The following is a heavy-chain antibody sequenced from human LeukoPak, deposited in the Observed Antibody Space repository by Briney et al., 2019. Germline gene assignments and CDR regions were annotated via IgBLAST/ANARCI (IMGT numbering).Heavy chain of an antibody. D-gene: IGHD3-9*01. Sequence: SETLSLTCTVSGGSISSYYWSWIRQPAGKGLEWIGRIYTSGSTNYNPSLKSRVTISVDTSKNQFSLKLSSVTAADTAVYYCARVRRYYDILTGYYRSHWYFDLWGRGTLVTVSS. J-gene: IGHJ2*01. CDR1: GGSISSYY. CDR3: ARVRRYYDILTGYYRSHWYFDL. CDR2: IYTSGST. V-gene: IGHV4-4*07.